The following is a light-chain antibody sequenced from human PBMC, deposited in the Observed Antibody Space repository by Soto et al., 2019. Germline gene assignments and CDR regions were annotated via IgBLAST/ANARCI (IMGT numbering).Light chain of an antibody. V-gene: IGKV3-15*01. J-gene: IGKJ5*01. Sequence: IVMTQSPATLSVSPGERATLSCRASQSVTSNLAWYQQKPGQVPRLLIYGASIRATGVPARFSGSGSGTDFTLTISSLQSEDFAVYYCQQYNKWPLITFGQGKRLETK. CDR3: QQYNKWPLIT. CDR1: QSVTSN. CDR2: GAS.